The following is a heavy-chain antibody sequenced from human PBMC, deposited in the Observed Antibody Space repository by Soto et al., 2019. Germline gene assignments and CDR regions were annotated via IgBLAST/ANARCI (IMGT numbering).Heavy chain of an antibody. J-gene: IGHJ6*02. D-gene: IGHD5-18*01. CDR3: ARNSPGYYYGMDV. CDR1: GYSFTSYW. Sequence: GESLKISWKGSGYSFTSYWIGWVRQMPGKGLEWMGIIYPGDSDTRYRPSFQGKVTITADKSISTAYLQWSSLKASDTAMYYCARNSPGYYYGMDVWGQGTTVTVSS. CDR2: IYPGDSDT. V-gene: IGHV5-51*01.